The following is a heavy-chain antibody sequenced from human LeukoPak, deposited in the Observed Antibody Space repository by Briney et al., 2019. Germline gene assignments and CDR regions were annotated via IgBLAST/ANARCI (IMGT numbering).Heavy chain of an antibody. V-gene: IGHV3-7*01. J-gene: IGHJ4*02. CDR3: ASGLIAAAGTFGY. Sequence: GGSLRLSCAASGFTFSEFWMSWVRQAPGKGLEWLANIKEDGSKKYYVDSVKGRFTISRDNAKNSLFLQMNSLRNEDTAVYYCASGLIAAAGTFGYWGQGTLVTVSS. CDR1: GFTFSEFW. D-gene: IGHD6-13*01. CDR2: IKEDGSKK.